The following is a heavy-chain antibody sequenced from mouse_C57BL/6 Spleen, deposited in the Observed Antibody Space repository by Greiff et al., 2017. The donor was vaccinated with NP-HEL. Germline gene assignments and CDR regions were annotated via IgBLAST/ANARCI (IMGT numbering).Heavy chain of an antibody. Sequence: DVMLVESGEGLVKPGGSLKLSCAASGFTFSSYAMSWVRQTPEKRLEWVAYISSGGDYIYYADTVKGRFTISRDNARNTLYLQMSSLKSEDTAMYYCTRDPYYYGSSYYAMDYWGQGTSVTVSS. CDR2: ISSGGDYI. CDR3: TRDPYYYGSSYYAMDY. D-gene: IGHD1-1*01. J-gene: IGHJ4*01. CDR1: GFTFSSYA. V-gene: IGHV5-9-1*02.